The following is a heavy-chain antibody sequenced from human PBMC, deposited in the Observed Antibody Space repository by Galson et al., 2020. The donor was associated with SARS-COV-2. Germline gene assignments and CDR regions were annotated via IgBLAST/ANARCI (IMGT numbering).Heavy chain of an antibody. CDR1: GFTFSSHP. J-gene: IGHJ4*02. V-gene: IGHV3-33*01. CDR2: IFFDGSDK. CDR3: ARDGQTSSGWAFDY. Sequence: GESLKISCAASGFTFSSHPMHWVRQAPGKGLEWVAQIFFDGSDKYYGDSVKGRFTISRDSSKNTVYLQMNNLRADDTAVYYCARDGQTSSGWAFDYWGQGTLVTVSS. D-gene: IGHD6-19*01.